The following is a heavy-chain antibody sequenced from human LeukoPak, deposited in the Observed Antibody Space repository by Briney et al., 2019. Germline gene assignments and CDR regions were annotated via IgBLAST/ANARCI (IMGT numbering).Heavy chain of an antibody. V-gene: IGHV1-2*02. CDR2: INPNSGGT. Sequence: ASVKVSCKASGYTFTGYYIHWVRQAPGQGLEWVGWINPNSGGTNYAQKFQGRVTMTRDTSISTAYMELSRLRSDDTAVYYCARTEYGSGSHNWFDPWGQGTLVTVSS. CDR1: GYTFTGYY. J-gene: IGHJ5*02. D-gene: IGHD3-10*01. CDR3: ARTEYGSGSHNWFDP.